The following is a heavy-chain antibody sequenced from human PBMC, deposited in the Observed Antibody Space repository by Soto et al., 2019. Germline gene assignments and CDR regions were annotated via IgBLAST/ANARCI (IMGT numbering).Heavy chain of an antibody. J-gene: IGHJ1*01. CDR1: GGSISRYY. Sequence: SETLSLTCTVSGGSISRYYWSWIRQPPGKGLEWIGYIYYSGSTNYNPSLKSRATISVDTSKNQFSLKLSSVTAADTAVYYCARVFMITFGGVIPPAYFQHWGQGTLVTVSS. CDR3: ARVFMITFGGVIPPAYFQH. D-gene: IGHD3-16*02. V-gene: IGHV4-59*01. CDR2: IYYSGST.